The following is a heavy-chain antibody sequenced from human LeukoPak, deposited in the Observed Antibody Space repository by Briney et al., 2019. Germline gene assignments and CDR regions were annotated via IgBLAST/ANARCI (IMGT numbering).Heavy chain of an antibody. V-gene: IGHV3-7*01. J-gene: IGHJ5*01. CDR1: GFSFGSYW. CDR2: INQDGSEK. CDR3: ASDGHPFES. Sequence: GGSLRLSCAASGFSFGSYWMSWVRQAPGKGLEWVANINQDGSEKYYVDSVKGRFTISRDSARNSLFLQMNSLRAQDTAVYYCASDGHPFESWGQGTLVTVS.